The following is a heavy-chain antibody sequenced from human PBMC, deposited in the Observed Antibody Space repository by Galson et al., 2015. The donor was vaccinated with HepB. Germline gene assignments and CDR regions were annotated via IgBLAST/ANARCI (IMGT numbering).Heavy chain of an antibody. CDR1: GGTFSSYA. CDR3: ARGPPSLKYYFDY. Sequence: SVKVSCKASGGTFSSYAISWVRQAPGQGLEWMGGIIPIFGTANYAQKFQGRVTITADESTSTAYMELSSLRSEDTAVYYCARGPPSLKYYFDYWGQGTLVTVSS. CDR2: IIPIFGTA. V-gene: IGHV1-69*13. D-gene: IGHD6-6*01. J-gene: IGHJ4*02.